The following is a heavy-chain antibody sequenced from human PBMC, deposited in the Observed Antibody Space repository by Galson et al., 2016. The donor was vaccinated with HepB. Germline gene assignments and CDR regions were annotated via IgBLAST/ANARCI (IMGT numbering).Heavy chain of an antibody. CDR1: GFTFSNYW. D-gene: IGHD3-10*01. Sequence: SLRHSHAASGFTFSNYWKHRVRQAPGKGLVWVSHITIDGSTTTYEDSVKGRFTISRDNAKNTLYLQMNSLRAEDTAVYYCASSVRGSGSPPGGYWGQGTLVTVSS. V-gene: IGHV3-74*01. J-gene: IGHJ4*02. CDR2: ITIDGSTT. CDR3: ASSVRGSGSPPGGY.